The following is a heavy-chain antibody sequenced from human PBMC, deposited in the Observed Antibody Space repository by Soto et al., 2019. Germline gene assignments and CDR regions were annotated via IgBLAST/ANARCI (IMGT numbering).Heavy chain of an antibody. CDR1: GGSFSGYY. D-gene: IGHD3-10*01. J-gene: IGHJ5*02. Sequence: QVQLQQWGAGLLKPSETLSLTCAVYGGSFSGYYWSWIRQPPGKGLEWIGEINHSGSTNYNPSLKSRVTISVDTSKNQFSLKLSSVTAADTAVYYCARGLRAREPYRPFVSSWFDPWGQGTLVTVSS. CDR3: ARGLRAREPYRPFVSSWFDP. CDR2: INHSGST. V-gene: IGHV4-34*01.